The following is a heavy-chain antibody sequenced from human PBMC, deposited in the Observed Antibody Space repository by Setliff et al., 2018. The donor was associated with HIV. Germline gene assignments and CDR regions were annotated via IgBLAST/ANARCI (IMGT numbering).Heavy chain of an antibody. CDR2: ISGSGDTI. CDR3: AKGHYSSGDSKQNGFDM. J-gene: IGHJ3*02. Sequence: GGSLRLSCAPSGFRFSDYTMTWVRQAPGKGLECVSGISGSGDTIYYADSVKGRFTISRDNSKNILSLQMNSLRAEDTVVYYCAKGHYSSGDSKQNGFDMWGQGTMVTVSS. CDR1: GFRFSDYT. V-gene: IGHV3-23*01. D-gene: IGHD3-22*01.